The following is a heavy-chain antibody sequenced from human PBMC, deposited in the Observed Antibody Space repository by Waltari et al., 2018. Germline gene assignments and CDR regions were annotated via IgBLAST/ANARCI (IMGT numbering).Heavy chain of an antibody. J-gene: IGHJ3*02. CDR1: GGSISSYY. Sequence: QVQLQESGPGLVKPSETLSLTCTVSGGSISSYYWSWIRQPPGKGLEWIGYIYYSGSTNYNPSLKSRVTISVDTSKNQFSLKLSSGTAADTAVYYCARGQKGGGAFDIWGQGTMVTVSS. CDR3: ARGQKGGGAFDI. V-gene: IGHV4-59*01. CDR2: IYYSGST.